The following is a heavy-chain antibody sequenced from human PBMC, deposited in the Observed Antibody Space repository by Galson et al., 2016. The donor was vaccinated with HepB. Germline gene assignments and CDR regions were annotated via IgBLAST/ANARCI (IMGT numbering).Heavy chain of an antibody. CDR1: GYTFTSYG. CDR2: ISAYNGNT. J-gene: IGHJ5*02. V-gene: IGHV1-18*01. CDR3: VYYCARDCSGGTCYGTT. Sequence: SVKVSCKASGYTFTSYGISWVRQAPGQGLEWMGWISAYNGNTNYAQKLQGRVTMTTDTSTSTAYMELRSLRSDDTADDTVVYYCARDCSGGTCYGTTWGQGTLVTVSS. D-gene: IGHD2-15*01.